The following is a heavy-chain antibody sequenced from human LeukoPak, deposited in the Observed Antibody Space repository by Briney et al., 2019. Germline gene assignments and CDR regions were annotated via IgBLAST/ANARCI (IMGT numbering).Heavy chain of an antibody. D-gene: IGHD3-22*01. CDR3: ARLTYYYDSSVSY. CDR1: GFTFGDYA. Sequence: GGSLRLSCTASGFTFGDYAMSWFRQAPGKGLEWVGFIRSKAYGGTTEYAASVKGRFTISRDNAKNSLYLQMNSLRAEDTAVYYCARLTYYYDSSVSYWGQGTLVTVSS. CDR2: IRSKAYGGTT. V-gene: IGHV3-49*03. J-gene: IGHJ4*02.